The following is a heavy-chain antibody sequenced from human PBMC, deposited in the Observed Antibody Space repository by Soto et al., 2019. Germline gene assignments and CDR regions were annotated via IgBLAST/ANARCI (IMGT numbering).Heavy chain of an antibody. Sequence: EVQLLESGGGLVQPGGTLRLSCEASGFSFSNYAMSWVRQTPGKGLEWFSGISATGYATFYAESVKCRFTLSRDNTKNPLYVQMNDLRRDDTATCYCAKARVDRATAGWVDCWGQGTLVTVSS. CDR3: AKARVDRATAGWVDC. CDR2: ISATGYAT. J-gene: IGHJ5*01. D-gene: IGHD6-13*01. CDR1: GFSFSNYA. V-gene: IGHV3-23*01.